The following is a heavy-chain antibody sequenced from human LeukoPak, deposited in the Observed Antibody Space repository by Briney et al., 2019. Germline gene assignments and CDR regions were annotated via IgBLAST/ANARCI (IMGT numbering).Heavy chain of an antibody. CDR1: GGSISSYY. CDR3: ARAQYSSSWYFGKQSYYFDY. Sequence: PSETLSLTCSVSGGSISSYYWSWIRQPPGKGLEWIGYIYYSGSTNYNPSLKSRVTISVDTSKNQFSLKLSSVTAADTAVYYCARAQYSSSWYFGKQSYYFDYWGQGTLVTVSS. V-gene: IGHV4-59*01. CDR2: IYYSGST. J-gene: IGHJ4*02. D-gene: IGHD6-13*01.